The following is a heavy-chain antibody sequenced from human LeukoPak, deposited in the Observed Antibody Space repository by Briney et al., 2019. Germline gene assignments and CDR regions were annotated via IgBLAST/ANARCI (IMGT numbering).Heavy chain of an antibody. Sequence: SETLSLTCTVSGGSISSYYWSWIRQPAGKGLEWIGRIYTSGSTNYNPSLKSRVTMSVDMSKNQFSLKLSSVTAADTAVYYCARSIFYSNYGRFGYWGQGTPVTVSS. J-gene: IGHJ4*02. CDR3: ARSIFYSNYGRFGY. CDR2: IYTSGST. D-gene: IGHD4-11*01. V-gene: IGHV4-4*07. CDR1: GGSISSYY.